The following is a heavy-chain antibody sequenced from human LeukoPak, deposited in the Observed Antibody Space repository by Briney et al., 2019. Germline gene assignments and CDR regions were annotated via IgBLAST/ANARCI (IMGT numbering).Heavy chain of an antibody. J-gene: IGHJ3*02. CDR3: AGQYQLLSNAFDI. CDR2: ITGSGGTT. V-gene: IGHV3-23*01. CDR1: GFTFSSYA. D-gene: IGHD2-2*01. Sequence: GGSLRLSCAASGFTFSSYAMSWVRQAPGKGLEWVSGITGSGGTTYHADSVKGRFTISRDNSKNTLYLQMNSLRVEDTAVYYCAGQYQLLSNAFDIWGQGTMVTVSS.